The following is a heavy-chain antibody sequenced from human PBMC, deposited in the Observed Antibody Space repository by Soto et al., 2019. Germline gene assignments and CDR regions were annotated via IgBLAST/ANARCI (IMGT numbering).Heavy chain of an antibody. J-gene: IGHJ6*02. Sequence: GGSLRLSCTAAGLTFSTYARHWVRQDTGKGLEWVAVISYDGTNKYYADSVRGRFTISRDNSKNTLFLQMNSLRAEDTAVYYCAKDGGGYNYGYVMLDKYYYGMDVWGQGTTVTVSS. CDR3: AKDGGGYNYGYVMLDKYYYGMDV. CDR1: GLTFSTYA. D-gene: IGHD5-18*01. V-gene: IGHV3-30-3*01. CDR2: ISYDGTNK.